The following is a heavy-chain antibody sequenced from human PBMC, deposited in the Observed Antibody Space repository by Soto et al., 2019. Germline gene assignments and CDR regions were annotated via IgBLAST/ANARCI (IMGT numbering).Heavy chain of an antibody. J-gene: IGHJ6*02. D-gene: IGHD1-7*01. V-gene: IGHV3-21*01. CDR1: GFAFNNYG. CDR3: ARDKGGGLELLMDV. CDR2: ISKSDYT. Sequence: GGSLRLSCTVSGFAFNNYGINWVRQAPGKGLEWVSSISKSDYTYYADSVKGRFTISRDNAKNSLYLQMNSLRAEDTAVYYCARDKGGGLELLMDVWGQGTTVTVSS.